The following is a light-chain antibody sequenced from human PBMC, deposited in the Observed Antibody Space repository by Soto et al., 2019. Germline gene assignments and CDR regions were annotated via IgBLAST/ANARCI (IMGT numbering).Light chain of an antibody. CDR3: QKYYSTPWT. Sequence: DIVMTQSPDSLAVSLGERATINCKSSQSVLYSSNNKNYLAWYQQKPGQPPKLLIYWASTRESGVPDRFSGSGSVTDFTLTISSLQAEDVAVYYCQKYYSTPWTFGQGTKVEIK. CDR2: WAS. V-gene: IGKV4-1*01. J-gene: IGKJ1*01. CDR1: QSVLYSSNNKNY.